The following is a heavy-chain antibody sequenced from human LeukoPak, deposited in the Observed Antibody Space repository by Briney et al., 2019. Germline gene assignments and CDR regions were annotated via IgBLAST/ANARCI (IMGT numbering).Heavy chain of an antibody. J-gene: IGHJ5*02. CDR3: ARRGEAAEWFDP. CDR1: GYSFTNYW. Sequence: GESLEISCKGSGYSFTNYWIAWVRQMPGKGLEWMGIIYPGDSDTRYSPSFQGQVTISADKSINTAYLQWRSLKASDTAIYYCARRGEAAEWFDPWGQGTLVTVSS. CDR2: IYPGDSDT. V-gene: IGHV5-51*01. D-gene: IGHD6-13*01.